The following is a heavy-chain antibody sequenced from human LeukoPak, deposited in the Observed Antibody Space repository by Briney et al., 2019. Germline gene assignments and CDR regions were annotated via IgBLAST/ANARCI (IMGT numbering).Heavy chain of an antibody. J-gene: IGHJ4*02. CDR3: AKVDYWSPENYFDS. CDR2: ITDDEDT. Sequence: PGGSLILSCVASGFPFRSYAMTWVRQTPGKGLESVSVITDDEDTYYADSVKGRFTISRDNSQNTVFLQMNSLRVEDTAVYYCAKVDYWSPENYFDSWGQGTLVTVSS. CDR1: GFPFRSYA. D-gene: IGHD1-1*01. V-gene: IGHV3-23*01.